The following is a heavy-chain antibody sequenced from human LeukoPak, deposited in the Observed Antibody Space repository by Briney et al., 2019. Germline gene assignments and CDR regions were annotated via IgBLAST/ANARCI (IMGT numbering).Heavy chain of an antibody. J-gene: IGHJ5*02. CDR2: TYYRSTCYN. CDR1: GDSVSSNSVT. V-gene: IGHV6-1*01. CDR3: ARRLTQYDCFDP. D-gene: IGHD2-2*01. Sequence: SQTLSLTCAISGDSVSSNSVTWNWIRQSPSRGLEWLGRTYYRSTCYNDYAVSVRGRITVNPDTSKNQFSLHLNSVTPADTAVYYCARRLTQYDCFDPWGQGILVTVSS.